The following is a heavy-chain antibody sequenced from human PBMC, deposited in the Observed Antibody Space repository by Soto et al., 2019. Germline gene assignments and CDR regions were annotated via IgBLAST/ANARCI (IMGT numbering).Heavy chain of an antibody. V-gene: IGHV4-34*01. J-gene: IGHJ5*02. D-gene: IGHD2-2*01. CDR1: GGSFSGYY. CDR2: INHSGGT. CDR3: ARGKDCSSTSCSSGGFDP. Sequence: SETLSLTCAVYGGSFSGYYWSWIRQPPGKGLEWIGEINHSGGTNYNPSLKSRVTISVDTSKNQFSLKLSSVTAADTAVYYCARGKDCSSTSCSSGGFDPWGQGTLVTVSS.